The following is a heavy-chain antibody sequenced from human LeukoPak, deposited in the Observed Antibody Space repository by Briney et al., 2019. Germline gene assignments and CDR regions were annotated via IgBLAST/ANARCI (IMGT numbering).Heavy chain of an antibody. V-gene: IGHV1-69*06. CDR3: ARDLGDYDYYYYYMDV. J-gene: IGHJ6*03. CDR1: GGTFSSYA. D-gene: IGHD4-17*01. Sequence: GASVKVSCKASGGTFSSYAISWVRQAPGQGLEWMGGIIPIFGTANYAQKFQGRVTITADISTSTAYMELSSLRSEDTAVYYCARDLGDYDYYYYYMDVWGKGTTVTVSS. CDR2: IIPIFGTA.